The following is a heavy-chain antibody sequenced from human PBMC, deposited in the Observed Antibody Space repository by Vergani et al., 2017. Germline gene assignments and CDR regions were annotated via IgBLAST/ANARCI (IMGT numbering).Heavy chain of an antibody. CDR2: ISNSGNTI. CDR3: ARDHRDYNNYPGTFDI. D-gene: IGHD5-24*01. V-gene: IGHV3-11*01. Sequence: QVQLVESGGGLVKPGGSLRLSCAASGFSFSDHYMTWIRQAPGKGLEWVSYISNSGNTIKYADSVKGRFSISRDNAKSSFFLQMDSLRAEDTAVYYCARDHRDYNNYPGTFDIWGQGSMVTVSS. CDR1: GFSFSDHY. J-gene: IGHJ3*02.